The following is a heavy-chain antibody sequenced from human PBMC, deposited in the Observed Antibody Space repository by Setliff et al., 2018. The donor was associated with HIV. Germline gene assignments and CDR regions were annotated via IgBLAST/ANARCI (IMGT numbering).Heavy chain of an antibody. V-gene: IGHV3-15*01. Sequence: GGSLRLSCAASGFIFSNARMNWVRQVPGKGLEWVGHIKKKGDGGTTEYATPVKGRFTISRDDSENMLYLQMNDLKTEDTAVYYCMDFAIAGAGDNWGQGTLVTVSS. CDR2: IKKKGDGGTT. D-gene: IGHD6-13*01. CDR3: MDFAIAGAGDN. J-gene: IGHJ4*02. CDR1: GFIFSNAR.